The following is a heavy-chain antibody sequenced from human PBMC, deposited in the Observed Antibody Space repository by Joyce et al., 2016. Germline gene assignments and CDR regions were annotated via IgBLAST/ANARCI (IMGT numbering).Heavy chain of an antibody. CDR2: LNPRGGST. Sequence: QVQLVQSGAEVKTPGASVTVSCKASGYTFTSHSYYMHWVRQDPGQGLEWMGILNPRGGSTRYAQKFQGRGTMTTDTGTSTVYMELGRVGSDDTAVYYCAREANGDYYYGMDVWGQGTTVTVSS. J-gene: IGHJ6*02. V-gene: IGHV1-46*01. CDR3: AREANGDYYYGMDV. CDR1: GYTFTSHSYY. D-gene: IGHD4-17*01.